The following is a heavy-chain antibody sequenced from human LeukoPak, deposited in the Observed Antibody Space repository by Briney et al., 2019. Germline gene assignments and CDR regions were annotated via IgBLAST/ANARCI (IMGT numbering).Heavy chain of an antibody. D-gene: IGHD1-26*01. J-gene: IGHJ4*02. CDR1: GGSISSYY. CDR3: VRSWELDYYFDY. Sequence: SETLSLTCTVSGGSISSYYWSWIRQPPGKGLEWIGYIYYSGSTNYNPSLKSRVTISVDTSKNQFSLKLSSVTAADTAVYYCVRSWELDYYFDYWGQGTLVTVSS. CDR2: IYYSGST. V-gene: IGHV4-59*01.